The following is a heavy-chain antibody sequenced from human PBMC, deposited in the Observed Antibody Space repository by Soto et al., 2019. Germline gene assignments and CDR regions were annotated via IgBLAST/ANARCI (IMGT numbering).Heavy chain of an antibody. D-gene: IGHD6-19*01. CDR1: GFTFSSYG. CDR3: AKEVAVAGDFDY. J-gene: IGHJ4*01. CDR2: ISSDGSTT. V-gene: IGHV3-30*18. Sequence: GGSLRLSCVASGFTFSSYGIHWVRQAPGKGLEWVAVISSDGSTTYYADSVKGRFTISRDNSKNTLYLQMDSLRPEDTAVYYCAKEVAVAGDFDYWGQGTLVTVSS.